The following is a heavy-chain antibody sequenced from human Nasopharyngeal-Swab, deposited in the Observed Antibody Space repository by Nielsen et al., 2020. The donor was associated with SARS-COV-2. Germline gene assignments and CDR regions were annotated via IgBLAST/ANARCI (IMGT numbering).Heavy chain of an antibody. Sequence: GESLKISCAASGFSFSTYAMAWVRQSPGKGLEWVSGISGTGGSTYYADSVKGRFTISRDNSKKSVYLQMNSLRGEDTAVYYCARALGAEVPAPEHHWGRGTLVTVSS. CDR2: ISGTGGST. CDR3: ARALGAEVPAPEHH. J-gene: IGHJ5*02. V-gene: IGHV3-23*01. CDR1: GFSFSTYA. D-gene: IGHD3-10*01.